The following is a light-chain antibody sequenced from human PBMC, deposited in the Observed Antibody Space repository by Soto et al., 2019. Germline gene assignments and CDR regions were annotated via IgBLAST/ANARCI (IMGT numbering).Light chain of an antibody. V-gene: IGKV3-20*01. J-gene: IGKJ3*01. CDR3: QQYGSSLLT. CDR1: QSVSSSY. CDR2: GAS. Sequence: EIVLTQSPGTLSFSPGERATLSCRASQSVSSSYLAWYQQKPGQAPRLLIYGASSRATGIPDRFSGSGSGTDFTLTISRLEPEDFAVYSCQQYGSSLLTFGPGTKVDIK.